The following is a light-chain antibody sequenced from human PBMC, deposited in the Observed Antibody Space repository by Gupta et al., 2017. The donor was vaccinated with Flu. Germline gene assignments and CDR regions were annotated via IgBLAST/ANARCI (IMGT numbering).Light chain of an antibody. CDR1: SSDVGGYQY. V-gene: IGLV2-14*01. J-gene: IGLJ1*01. CDR2: GVS. CDR3: ISYTDSRTYV. Sequence: TSSDVGGYQYVARYQQPPGKVPKLMIYGVSNRPSGVSYRFSGSKSGNTASLTISGLQAEDEGDYYCISYTDSRTYVFGTGTKVTVL.